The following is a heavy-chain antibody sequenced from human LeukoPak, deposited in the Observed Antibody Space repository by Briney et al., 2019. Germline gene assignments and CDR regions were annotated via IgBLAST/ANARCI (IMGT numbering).Heavy chain of an antibody. CDR2: IYYSGST. Sequence: PSETLSLTCTVSGGSISSYYWSWIRQPPGKGLEWIGYIYYSGSTNYNPSLKSRVTISVDTSKNQFSLKLSSVTAADTAVYYCARMPTAAVGLNWFDPWGQGTLVTVSS. J-gene: IGHJ5*02. CDR1: GGSISSYY. V-gene: IGHV4-59*01. CDR3: ARMPTAAVGLNWFDP. D-gene: IGHD6-13*01.